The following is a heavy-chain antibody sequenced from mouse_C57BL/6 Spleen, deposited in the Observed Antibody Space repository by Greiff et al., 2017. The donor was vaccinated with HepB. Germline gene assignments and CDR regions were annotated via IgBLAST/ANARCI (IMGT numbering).Heavy chain of an antibody. Sequence: VQLKESGPGLVKPSQSLSLTCTVTGYSITSGYGWNWIRQIPGNKLEWMGYISYSGSTNYNPSLKSRISITRDTSKNQFFLQLNSVTTEDTATYYCARTARITYWGQGTTLTVSS. CDR3: ARTARITY. V-gene: IGHV3-2*02. J-gene: IGHJ2*01. D-gene: IGHD1-2*01. CDR1: GYSITSGYG. CDR2: ISYSGST.